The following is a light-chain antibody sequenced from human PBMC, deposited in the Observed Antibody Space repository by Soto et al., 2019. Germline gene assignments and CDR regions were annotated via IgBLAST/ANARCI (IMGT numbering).Light chain of an antibody. CDR1: NIGGKS. Sequence: ELTQPPSVSVAPGQTARITCGGNNIGGKSVHWYQQKPGQAPALVVYDDSDRPSGIPERISGSNSGNTATLTISRVEVGDEADYYCQVWDSSREHVVFGGGTKLTVL. J-gene: IGLJ2*01. V-gene: IGLV3-21*02. CDR2: DDS. CDR3: QVWDSSREHVV.